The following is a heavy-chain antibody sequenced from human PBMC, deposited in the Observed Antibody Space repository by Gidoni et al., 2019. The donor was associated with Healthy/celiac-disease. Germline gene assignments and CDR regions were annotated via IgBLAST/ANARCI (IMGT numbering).Heavy chain of an antibody. D-gene: IGHD3-10*01. CDR3: AGPGAGSGSYFSEMYYYYGMDV. CDR2: INPNSGGK. J-gene: IGHJ6*02. Sequence: QVQLVQPGAEVKKPGALVKASCNASGYTSTGYYMHWVGQAPGQGLEWMGWINPNSGGKNYAQKFQGRVTMTRDTSISTAYMELSRLRSDDTAVYYCAGPGAGSGSYFSEMYYYYGMDVWGQGTTVTVSS. V-gene: IGHV1-2*02. CDR1: GYTSTGYY.